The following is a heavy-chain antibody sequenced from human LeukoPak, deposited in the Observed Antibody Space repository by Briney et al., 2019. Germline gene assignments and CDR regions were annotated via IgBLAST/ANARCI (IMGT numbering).Heavy chain of an antibody. V-gene: IGHV3-74*01. Sequence: GGSLRLSCAASGFTFSSYWMHWVRQAPGKGLVWVSRINSDGSSTSYADSVKGRFTVSRDNAKNTLYLQVNNLRAEDTAVYYCARGPNSNWSGLDFWGQGTLLTVSS. D-gene: IGHD6-6*01. CDR2: INSDGSST. CDR1: GFTFSSYW. J-gene: IGHJ4*02. CDR3: ARGPNSNWSGLDF.